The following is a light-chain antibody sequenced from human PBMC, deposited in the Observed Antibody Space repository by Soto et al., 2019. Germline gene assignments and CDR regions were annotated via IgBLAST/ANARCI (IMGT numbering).Light chain of an antibody. CDR1: SSDVGGYNY. J-gene: IGLJ1*01. Sequence: QSVLTQPASVSGSPGQSITISCTGTSSDVGGYNYVSWYQQHPGKAPKLMIYDVSNRPSGVSKRFSGSKSGNTASLTISGLQAEDEADYYCSSYTSSTTLYVFGPGTKVT. CDR3: SSYTSSTTLYV. CDR2: DVS. V-gene: IGLV2-14*01.